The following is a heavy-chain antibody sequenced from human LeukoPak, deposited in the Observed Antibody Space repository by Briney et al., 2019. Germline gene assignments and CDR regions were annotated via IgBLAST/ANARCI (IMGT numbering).Heavy chain of an antibody. V-gene: IGHV4-34*01. J-gene: IGHJ6*02. CDR1: GGSFSGYD. CDR3: ARGGGPLRYFDWLSQGSYYYGMDV. CDR2: INHSGST. D-gene: IGHD3-9*01. Sequence: SETLSLTCAVYGGSFSGYDWSWIGQPPGKGLEGIGEINHSGSTNYNPSLNSRVTISVDTSKNQFSLKLSSVTAADTAVYYCARGGGPLRYFDWLSQGSYYYGMDVWGQGTTVTVSS.